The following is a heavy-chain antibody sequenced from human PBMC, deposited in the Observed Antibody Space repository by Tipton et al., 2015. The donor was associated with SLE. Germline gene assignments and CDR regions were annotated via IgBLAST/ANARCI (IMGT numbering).Heavy chain of an antibody. CDR2: VYSSGTT. V-gene: IGHV4-61*02. Sequence: TLSLTCTVSGASISSGSYYWNWIRQPAGKGLEWIGRVYSSGTTNYNSSPKSRVTISVDTSKNQFSLKLSSVTAADTAVYYCARDGGSSWSLDAFDTWGQGTMVTVSS. D-gene: IGHD6-13*01. CDR3: ARDGGSSWSLDAFDT. J-gene: IGHJ3*02. CDR1: GASISSGSYY.